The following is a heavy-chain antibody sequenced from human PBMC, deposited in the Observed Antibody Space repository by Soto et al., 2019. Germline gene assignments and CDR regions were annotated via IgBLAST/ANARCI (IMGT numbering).Heavy chain of an antibody. CDR2: TYASGST. V-gene: IGHV4-30-4*01. J-gene: IGHJ4*02. Sequence: QVQLQESGPGLVKPSQTLALICTVSGGFISNGDYHWSWIRQPPGKGLEWFGYTYASGSTYYNASLRSRVTISIDASKNQFSLKLNSFTAADTAVYYCAREGGYDSPHGCWGQGTMVTVSS. CDR1: GGFISNGDYH. CDR3: AREGGYDSPHGC. D-gene: IGHD5-12*01.